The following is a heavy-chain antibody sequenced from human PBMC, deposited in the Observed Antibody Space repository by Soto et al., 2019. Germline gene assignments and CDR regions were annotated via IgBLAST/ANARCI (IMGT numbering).Heavy chain of an antibody. D-gene: IGHD2-15*01. V-gene: IGHV2-5*02. CDR2: IYWDDDK. CDR1: GFSLSTSGVG. Sequence: ITLKESGPTLVKPTQTLTLTCTFSGFSLSTSGVGVGWIRQPPGKALEWLALIYWDDDKRYSPSLKSKPTITKDTSKNPVVLTMPNMDPVDTATYFCAHRPSSCSGGSCSSGFAYWGQGTLVTVSS. J-gene: IGHJ4*02. CDR3: AHRPSSCSGGSCSSGFAY.